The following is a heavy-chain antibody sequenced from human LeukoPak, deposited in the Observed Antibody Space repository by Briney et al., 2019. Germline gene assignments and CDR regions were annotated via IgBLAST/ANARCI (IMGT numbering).Heavy chain of an antibody. Sequence: GGSLRLSCAASGFTFSIYRMNWVRQAPGKGRECVGRNKSKTDGGTTDYAAPVKGRFTISRDDSKNTLYLQMNSLKTEDTAVYYCTTDPDVLRFYWGQGTLVTVSS. V-gene: IGHV3-15*01. CDR1: GFTFSIYR. J-gene: IGHJ4*02. CDR2: NKSKTDGGTT. CDR3: TTDPDVLRFY. D-gene: IGHD3-3*01.